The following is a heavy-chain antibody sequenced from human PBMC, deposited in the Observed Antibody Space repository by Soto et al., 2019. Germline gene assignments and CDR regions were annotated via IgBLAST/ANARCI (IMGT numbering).Heavy chain of an antibody. V-gene: IGHV3-21*01. J-gene: IGHJ6*04. Sequence: GWSLRLSCAASGFTFNSYSMNLVRQAPGKGLEWVSSISSSSTFIYDADSVKGRFSISRDNAKNSLFLQMNSLRAEDTAVYFCARGRPTGYSYYGMEVWGEGTKVTVSS. D-gene: IGHD1-1*01. CDR3: ARGRPTGYSYYGMEV. CDR2: ISSSSTFI. CDR1: GFTFNSYS.